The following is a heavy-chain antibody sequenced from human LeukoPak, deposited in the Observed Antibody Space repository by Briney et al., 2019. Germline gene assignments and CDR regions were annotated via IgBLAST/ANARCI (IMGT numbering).Heavy chain of an antibody. CDR3: AREGGGPEYSSPWGNY. J-gene: IGHJ4*02. Sequence: GASVKVSCRASGYTFTSYGISWVRQAPGQGLEWMGWISAYNGNTNFAQKIQGRVTLTTDASTSTAYMELRSLRSDDTAVYYCAREGGGPEYSSPWGNYWGQGTLVTVSS. CDR2: ISAYNGNT. D-gene: IGHD6-6*01. CDR1: GYTFTSYG. V-gene: IGHV1-18*01.